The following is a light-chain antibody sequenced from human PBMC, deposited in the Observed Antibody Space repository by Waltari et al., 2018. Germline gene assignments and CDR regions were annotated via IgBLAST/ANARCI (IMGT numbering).Light chain of an antibody. V-gene: IGKV3-15*01. CDR3: QQYNDWPQT. J-gene: IGKJ2*01. Sequence: IVMTQSPATLSVSPGERVTLSCRASQSVSGNLAWYQQKPGQAPRLLMYGASTRAAGVPTRFSGSGSGTEFTVTISSLQSEDFAVYYCQQYNDWPQTFGQGTKLETK. CDR2: GAS. CDR1: QSVSGN.